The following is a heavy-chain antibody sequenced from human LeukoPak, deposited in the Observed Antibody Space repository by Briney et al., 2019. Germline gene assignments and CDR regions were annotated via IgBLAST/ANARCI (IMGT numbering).Heavy chain of an antibody. Sequence: GGSLRLSCAASGFTFSSYAMSWVRQAPGKGLEWVSAISGGGGSTYYADSVKGRFTISRDNSKNTLYLQMNSLRAEDTAVYYCAKDPGYCSSTSCYEVGMDVWGQGTTVTVSS. D-gene: IGHD2-2*01. J-gene: IGHJ6*02. CDR2: ISGGGGST. V-gene: IGHV3-23*01. CDR1: GFTFSSYA. CDR3: AKDPGYCSSTSCYEVGMDV.